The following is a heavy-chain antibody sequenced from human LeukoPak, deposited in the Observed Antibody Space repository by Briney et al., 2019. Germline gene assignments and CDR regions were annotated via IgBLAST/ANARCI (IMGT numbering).Heavy chain of an antibody. J-gene: IGHJ6*03. D-gene: IGHD3-3*01. CDR2: IIPSGHTA. Sequence: PGGSLRLSCAASGFTFSSHGMNWVRQAPGKGLEWVSGIIPSGHTAYYADSVKARFTISRDNSQNTVSLQLNNLRIEDTALYYCAKTSLSDPSGHYYYMDVWGKGTTVTVSS. V-gene: IGHV3-23*01. CDR3: AKTSLSDPSGHYYYMDV. CDR1: GFTFSSHG.